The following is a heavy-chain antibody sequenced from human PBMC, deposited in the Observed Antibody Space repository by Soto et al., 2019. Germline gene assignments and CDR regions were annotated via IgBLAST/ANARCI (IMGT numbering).Heavy chain of an antibody. V-gene: IGHV4-30-2*01. CDR3: AREAGSGSPDWWVNR. J-gene: IGHJ2*01. D-gene: IGHD1-26*01. CDR2: IFPSGST. CDR1: GGSISSGGYS. Sequence: QLQLQESGAGLVKPSQTLSLTCAVSGGSISSGGYSWSWIRQPPGKGLEWIGYIFPSGSTYYNPSLKGRVTISRDTSKYQFSLKMSSVSAADTAVYYCAREAGSGSPDWWVNRWGRGTLVNLSS.